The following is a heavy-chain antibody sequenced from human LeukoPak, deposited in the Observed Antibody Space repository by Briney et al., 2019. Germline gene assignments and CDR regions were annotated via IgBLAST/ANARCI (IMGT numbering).Heavy chain of an antibody. D-gene: IGHD6-6*01. CDR3: AKVLSPWGYSSSEPYDY. CDR1: GFTFSSYA. CDR2: IGGSGGST. V-gene: IGHV3-23*01. Sequence: GGSLRLSCAASGFTFSSYAMSWVRQAPGKGLEWVSAIGGSGGSTYYADSVKGRFTISRDNSKNTLYLQMNSLRAEDTAVYYCAKVLSPWGYSSSEPYDYWGQGTLVTVSS. J-gene: IGHJ4*02.